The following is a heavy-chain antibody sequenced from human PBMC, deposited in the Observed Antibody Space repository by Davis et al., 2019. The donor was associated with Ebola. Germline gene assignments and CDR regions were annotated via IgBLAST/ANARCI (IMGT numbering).Heavy chain of an antibody. J-gene: IGHJ2*01. CDR3: VRDPALVVTGGGWFFGL. CDR1: GFTFSSNS. CDR2: ISSSSNYI. D-gene: IGHD2-21*02. Sequence: GESLKISCAASGFTFSSNSMNLVRQAPGKGLEWVCFISSSSNYIFYADSVKGRFTVSRDNAKNSLYLQMNSLIAEDTAVYYCVRDPALVVTGGGWFFGLWGRGTLATVSS. V-gene: IGHV3-21*01.